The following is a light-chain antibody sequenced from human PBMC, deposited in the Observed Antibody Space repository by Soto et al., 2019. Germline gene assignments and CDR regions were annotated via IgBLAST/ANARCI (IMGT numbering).Light chain of an antibody. J-gene: IGKJ1*01. V-gene: IGKV1-39*01. CDR1: QSISSY. Sequence: DIQMTQSPSSLSASVGDRVTITCRASQSISSYLNWYQQKPGKAPKLLIYAASSLQSGVPSRFSGSGSGTDVTLTITSLQPEDFATYYCQQSYSTPGTLGQGTKVEIK. CDR3: QQSYSTPGT. CDR2: AAS.